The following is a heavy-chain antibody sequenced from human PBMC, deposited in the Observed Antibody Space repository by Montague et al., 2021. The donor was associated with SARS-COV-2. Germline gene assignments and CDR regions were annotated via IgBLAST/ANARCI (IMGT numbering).Heavy chain of an antibody. D-gene: IGHD6-13*01. CDR2: IYYSGST. Sequence: SETLSLTCTVSGGSISSSSYYWGWNRQPPGTGLEWIGSIYYSGSTYYTPSLKSRVTISVDTSQNQFSLKLSSVTAADTAVYYCARVGRQQLVRLYGMDVWGQGTTVTVSS. CDR1: GGSISSSSYY. CDR3: ARVGRQQLVRLYGMDV. V-gene: IGHV4-39*07. J-gene: IGHJ6*02.